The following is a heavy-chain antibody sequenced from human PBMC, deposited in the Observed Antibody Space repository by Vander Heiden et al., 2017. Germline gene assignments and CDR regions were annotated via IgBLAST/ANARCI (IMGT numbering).Heavy chain of an antibody. CDR2: IYYSGST. J-gene: IGHJ5*02. CDR1: GGSISSSRFY. V-gene: IGHV4-39*01. Sequence: QLQLQESGPGLVKPSETLSPTCTVSGGSISSSRFYWGCIRQPPGKGLEWIGSIYYSGSTYYNPSLKSRVTISVDTSKNQFSLKLSSVTAADTAVYYCARTYYYGSGSYWTFDPWGQGTLVTVSS. CDR3: ARTYYYGSGSYWTFDP. D-gene: IGHD3-10*01.